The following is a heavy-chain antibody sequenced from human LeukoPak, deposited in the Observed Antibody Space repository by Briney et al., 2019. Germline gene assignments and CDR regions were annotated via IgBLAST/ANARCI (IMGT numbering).Heavy chain of an antibody. D-gene: IGHD2-15*01. Sequence: GAPVMVSCKPSGYTFIISDISCVRQAPGHGREGMGWMNPNTGNSYFTQNFQGRVTVSRNTAITTAYMELSRLRSDDTAVYYCARWVGGSAGDPYYNYYVDVWGTGTTVTVSS. J-gene: IGHJ6*03. CDR2: MNPNTGNS. CDR1: GYTFIISD. V-gene: IGHV1-8*03. CDR3: ARWVGGSAGDPYYNYYVDV.